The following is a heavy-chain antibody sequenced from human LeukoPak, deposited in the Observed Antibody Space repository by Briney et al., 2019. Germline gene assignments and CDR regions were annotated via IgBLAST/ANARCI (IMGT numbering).Heavy chain of an antibody. J-gene: IGHJ6*03. CDR2: IYYTGST. CDR3: ARDHDWDYMDV. V-gene: IGHV4-34*11. D-gene: IGHD3-9*01. CDR1: GGSFSGYY. Sequence: KTSETLSLTCAVYGGSFSGYYWSWIRQPPGKGLEWIGYIYYTGSTNYNPSLKSRVTISVDTSKNQFSLKLSSVTAADTAVYYCARDHDWDYMDVWGKGTTVTVSS.